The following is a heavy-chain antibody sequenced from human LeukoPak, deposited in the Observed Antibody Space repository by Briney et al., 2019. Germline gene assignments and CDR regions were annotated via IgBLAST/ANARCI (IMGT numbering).Heavy chain of an antibody. CDR1: GFTFSDYY. Sequence: GGSLRLSCAASGFTFSDYYMSWIRQAPGKGLEWVSYISSSGSTIYYADSVKGRFTISRDNAKNSLYLQTNSLRAEDTAVYYCVRVGRAIAAAGFGAFDIWGQGTMVTVSS. J-gene: IGHJ3*02. D-gene: IGHD6-13*01. CDR3: VRVGRAIAAAGFGAFDI. V-gene: IGHV3-11*01. CDR2: ISSSGSTI.